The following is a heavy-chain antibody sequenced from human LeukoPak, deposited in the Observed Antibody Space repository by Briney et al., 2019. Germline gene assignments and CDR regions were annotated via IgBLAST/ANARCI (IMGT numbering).Heavy chain of an antibody. CDR1: GGSISSYY. J-gene: IGHJ4*02. V-gene: IGHV4-59*01. D-gene: IGHD6-19*01. CDR3: AREEGPGYSSGGYYFDN. CDR2: SYYSGST. Sequence: PSETLSLTCTVSGGSISSYYWSWIRQPPGKGLEWMGYSYYSGSTNSNPSLKSRATISVDTYKNQFSLNLSSVTAADTAVYYCAREEGPGYSSGGYYFDNWGQGTLVTVSS.